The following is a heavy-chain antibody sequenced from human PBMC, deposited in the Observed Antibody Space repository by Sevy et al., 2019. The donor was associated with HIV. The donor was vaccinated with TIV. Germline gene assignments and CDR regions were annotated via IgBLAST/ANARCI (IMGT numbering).Heavy chain of an antibody. CDR3: ARIDCSSGCNYYNGMDV. CDR1: GFSVSTNY. Sequence: GGSLTLSCAVSGFSVSTNYMSWVRQAPGKGLEWVSIFYSGGSTDYADSVKGRFIMSRDNSKNTLYLQMNSLRGEDTAVYYCARIDCSSGCNYYNGMDVWGQGTTVTVSS. D-gene: IGHD6-19*01. CDR2: FYSGGST. V-gene: IGHV3-53*01. J-gene: IGHJ6*02.